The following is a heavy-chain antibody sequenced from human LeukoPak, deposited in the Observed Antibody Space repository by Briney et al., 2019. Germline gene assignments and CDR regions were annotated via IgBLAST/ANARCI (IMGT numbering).Heavy chain of an antibody. CDR3: APWLRWDAFDI. CDR1: GFTFSSYW. CDR2: IKQDGSEK. D-gene: IGHD5-12*01. V-gene: IGHV3-7*03. Sequence: GGSLRLSCAASGFTFSSYWMSWVRQAPGKGLEWVANIKQDGSEKYYMDSVKGRFTISRDNAKNSLYLQMNSLRAEDTAVYYCAPWLRWDAFDIWGQGTMVTVSS. J-gene: IGHJ3*02.